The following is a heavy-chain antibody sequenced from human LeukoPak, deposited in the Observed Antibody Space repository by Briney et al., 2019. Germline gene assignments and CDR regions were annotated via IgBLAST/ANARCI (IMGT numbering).Heavy chain of an antibody. CDR2: ISAYNGNT. CDR1: GYTFTNYG. Sequence: ASVKVSCKASGYTFTNYGVTWVRQAPGQGLEWMGWISAYNGNTNDAQNLQGRVSMTTDTSTSTAYMELRSLRSDDTAVYYCARGGSSATKYNYFDYWGQGTLVTVSS. CDR3: ARGGSSATKYNYFDY. V-gene: IGHV1-18*01. D-gene: IGHD2-2*01. J-gene: IGHJ4*02.